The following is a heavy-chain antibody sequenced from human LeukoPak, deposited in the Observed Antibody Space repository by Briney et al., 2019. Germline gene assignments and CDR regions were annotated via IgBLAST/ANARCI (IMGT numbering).Heavy chain of an antibody. D-gene: IGHD2-2*01. CDR1: GGSFSGYY. CDR3: ARVGCSSTSCYNWFDP. V-gene: IGHV4-34*01. Sequence: SETLSLTCAVYGGSFSGYYWSWIRQPPGKGLEWIGEINHSGSTNYNPSLKSRVTISVDTSKYQFSLKLSSVTAADTAVYYCARVGCSSTSCYNWFDPWGQGTLVTVSS. CDR2: INHSGST. J-gene: IGHJ5*02.